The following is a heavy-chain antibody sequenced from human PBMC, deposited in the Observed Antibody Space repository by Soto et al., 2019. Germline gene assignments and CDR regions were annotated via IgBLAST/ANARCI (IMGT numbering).Heavy chain of an antibody. D-gene: IGHD6-6*01. CDR2: IIPIFGTT. Sequence: QVQLVQSGAEVKKPGSSVKVSCKASGGTFSSYAITWVRQAPGQGLEWMGRIIPIFGTTNYAQKFQGRVTFTADESTSTAYMDLSSPRSDDTAVYYCAKSPVPYSSSNYYYYGMDVWGQGTTVTVSS. CDR1: GGTFSSYA. CDR3: AKSPVPYSSSNYYYYGMDV. V-gene: IGHV1-69*15. J-gene: IGHJ6*02.